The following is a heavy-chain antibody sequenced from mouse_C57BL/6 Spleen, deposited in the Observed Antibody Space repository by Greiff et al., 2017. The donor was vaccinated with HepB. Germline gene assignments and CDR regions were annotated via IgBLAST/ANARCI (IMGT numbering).Heavy chain of an antibody. CDR1: GYTFTDYN. Sequence: VQLQQSGPELGKPGASVKIPCKTSGYTFTDYNMDWVKQSHGKSLEWIGDINPNNGGTIYNQKFKGKATLTVDKSSSTAYMELRSLTSEDTAVYCCARRRSGHVDWFAYWAQLPLVTVSP. V-gene: IGHV1-18*01. D-gene: IGHD3-2*02. J-gene: IGHJ3*01. CDR3: ARRRSGHVDWFAY. CDR2: INPNNGGT.